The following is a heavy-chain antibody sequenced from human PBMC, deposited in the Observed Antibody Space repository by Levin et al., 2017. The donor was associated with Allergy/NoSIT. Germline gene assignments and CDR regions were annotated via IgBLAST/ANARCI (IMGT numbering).Heavy chain of an antibody. V-gene: IGHV3-30-3*01. CDR2: MSYDGSNK. CDR1: GFTLSTYA. CDR3: ARDVGSGSDF. Sequence: LSLTCAASGFTLSTYAMYWVRQAPGKGLEWVAVMSYDGSNKYYAPSVKGRFTFSKDNSKNTLYLQMNSLRTEDTAVYYCARDVGSGSDFWGQGTLVTVSS. J-gene: IGHJ4*02. D-gene: IGHD3-3*01.